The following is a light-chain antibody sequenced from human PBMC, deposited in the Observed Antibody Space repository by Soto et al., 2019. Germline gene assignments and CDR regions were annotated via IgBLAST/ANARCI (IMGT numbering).Light chain of an antibody. Sequence: EIVLTLTPSTLSLSPGERATLSCRASQSVSSSYLAWYQQKPGQAPRLLIYGASSRATGIPDRFSGSGSGTDFTLTISRLEPEDFAVYYCQQYGSSRGTFGQGTKVDIK. V-gene: IGKV3-20*01. CDR3: QQYGSSRGT. J-gene: IGKJ1*01. CDR2: GAS. CDR1: QSVSSSY.